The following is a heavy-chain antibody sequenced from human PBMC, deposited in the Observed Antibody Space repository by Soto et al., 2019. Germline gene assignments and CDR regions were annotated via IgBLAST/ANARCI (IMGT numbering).Heavy chain of an antibody. J-gene: IGHJ4*02. CDR2: IYYSGST. Sequence: KTSETLSLTCTVSGGSVSSGSYYWSWIRQPPGKGLEWIGYIYYSGSTNYNPSLKSRVTISVDTSKNQFSLKLSSVTAADTAVYYCASTNYYDSSGYVSNTPNFDYWGQGTLVTVSS. CDR1: GGSVSSGSYY. D-gene: IGHD3-22*01. CDR3: ASTNYYDSSGYVSNTPNFDY. V-gene: IGHV4-61*01.